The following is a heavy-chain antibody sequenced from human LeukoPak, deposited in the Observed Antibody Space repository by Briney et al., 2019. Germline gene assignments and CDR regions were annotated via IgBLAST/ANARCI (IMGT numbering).Heavy chain of an antibody. CDR3: ARGIIVGATWGENDNWFDP. Sequence: KPSETLSLTCTVSGYSISSGYYWGWIRQPPGKGLEWIGSIYHSGSTYYNPSLKSRVTISVDTSKNQFSLKLSSVTAADTAVYYCARGIIVGATWGENDNWFDPWGQGTLVTVSS. J-gene: IGHJ5*02. D-gene: IGHD1-26*01. CDR2: IYHSGST. V-gene: IGHV4-38-2*02. CDR1: GYSISSGYY.